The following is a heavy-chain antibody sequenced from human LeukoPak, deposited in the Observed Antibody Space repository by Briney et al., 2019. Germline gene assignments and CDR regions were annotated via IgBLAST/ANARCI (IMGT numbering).Heavy chain of an antibody. CDR3: AKGHSDYGTGFDL. J-gene: IGHJ4*02. Sequence: PGGSLRLSCAASGFTFSDFAMSWVRQVPGKGLECVSVISASGGSTYSADSVKARFTIARDNSRATMYLQMNSLRADDAAVYYCAKGHSDYGTGFDLWGQGTLVTVSS. CDR1: GFTFSDFA. D-gene: IGHD4-17*01. V-gene: IGHV3-23*01. CDR2: ISASGGST.